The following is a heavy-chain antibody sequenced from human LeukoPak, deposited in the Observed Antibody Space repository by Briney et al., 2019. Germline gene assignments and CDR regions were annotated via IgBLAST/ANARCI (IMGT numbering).Heavy chain of an antibody. Sequence: PGGSLRLSCAASGFTFSSYAMNWVRQAPGKGLEWVSVSSGSGTHTYYAASVKGRFTISRDNSNNTLYLQMNSLRAEDTAVYYCAKRAAYSRSSLVLPFDAFDLWGQGTMVTVSS. J-gene: IGHJ3*01. D-gene: IGHD6-6*01. V-gene: IGHV3-23*01. CDR3: AKRAAYSRSSLVLPFDAFDL. CDR1: GFTFSSYA. CDR2: SSGSGTHT.